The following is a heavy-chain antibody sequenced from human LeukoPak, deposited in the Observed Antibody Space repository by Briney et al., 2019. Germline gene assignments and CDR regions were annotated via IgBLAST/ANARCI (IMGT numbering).Heavy chain of an antibody. CDR3: ATAPMGQPRYYYYYGMDV. CDR2: INAGNGNT. CDR1: GYTFTSYA. D-gene: IGHD3-16*01. J-gene: IGHJ6*02. Sequence: ASVKVSCKASGYTFTSYAMHWVRQAPGQRLEWMGWINAGNGNTKYSQKFQGRVTITRDTSASTAYMELSSLRSEDTAVYYCATAPMGQPRYYYYYGMDVWGQGTTVTVSS. V-gene: IGHV1-3*01.